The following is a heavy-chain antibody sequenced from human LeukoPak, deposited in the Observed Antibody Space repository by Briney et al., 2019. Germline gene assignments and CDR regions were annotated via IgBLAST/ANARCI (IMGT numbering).Heavy chain of an antibody. Sequence: SETLSLTCTVSSGSISTSNYYWGWVRQPPGKALEWIGNIFYSGSTYYSPSLKSRVTISLDTSRNQFSLKLNSVTAADTAVYYCARDDTATFHAFDIWGQGTMVTVSS. CDR2: IFYSGST. CDR1: SGSISTSNYY. CDR3: ARDDTATFHAFDI. D-gene: IGHD5-18*01. V-gene: IGHV4-39*07. J-gene: IGHJ3*02.